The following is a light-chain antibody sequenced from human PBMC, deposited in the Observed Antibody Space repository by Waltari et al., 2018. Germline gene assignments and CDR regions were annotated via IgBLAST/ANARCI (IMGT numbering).Light chain of an antibody. Sequence: SCRASQSFSKYLAWYQQKPGQAPRLLIYDASTRATGIPDRFSGSGSGTDFSLTISRLEPEDFAVYYCQKYVNLPATFGQGTKVEIK. CDR1: QSFSKY. J-gene: IGKJ1*01. CDR3: QKYVNLPAT. CDR2: DAS. V-gene: IGKV3-20*01.